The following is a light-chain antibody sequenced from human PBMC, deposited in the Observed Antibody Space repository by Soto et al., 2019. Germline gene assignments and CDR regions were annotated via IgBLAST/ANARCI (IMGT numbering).Light chain of an antibody. CDR2: GAS. V-gene: IGKV3-20*01. J-gene: IGKJ1*01. CDR1: QSVDSNY. Sequence: EIVLTQSPDTLSLSPGERATLSCRASQSVDSNYLAWYQQKPGQAPRLLIYGASNRATGIPDRFSGSGSGTDFTLTISRLEPEDFAVYYCQQYGSSGTFGQGTKVDIK. CDR3: QQYGSSGT.